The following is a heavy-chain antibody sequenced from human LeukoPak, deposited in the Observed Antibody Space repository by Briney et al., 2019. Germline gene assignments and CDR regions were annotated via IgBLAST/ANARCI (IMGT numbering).Heavy chain of an antibody. J-gene: IGHJ6*03. V-gene: IGHV3-30*01. CDR3: ARDQRYSVVVPAALMDV. CDR2: ISYDGSNK. D-gene: IGHD2-2*01. Sequence: GRSLRLSCAASGFTFSSYAMHWVRQAPGKGLEWVAVISYDGSNKYYADSVKGRFTISRDNSKNTPYLQMNSLRAEDTAVYYCARDQRYSVVVPAALMDVWGKGTTVTVSS. CDR1: GFTFSSYA.